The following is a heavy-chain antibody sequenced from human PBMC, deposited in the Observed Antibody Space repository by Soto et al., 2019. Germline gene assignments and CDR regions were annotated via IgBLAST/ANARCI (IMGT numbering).Heavy chain of an antibody. D-gene: IGHD2-2*01. V-gene: IGHV4-34*01. CDR2: VNHSGEA. J-gene: IGHJ5*02. Sequence: SETLSLTCGVYGGSFRNYYWIWVRQPPGKDLEWIGEVNHSGEATYNPSLQSRITISLDTSNNQFSLKMSSVTAADTAVYYCARGRVVVPAAVMFNCLDPWDQGALVTVSS. CDR1: GGSFRNYY. CDR3: ARGRVVVPAAVMFNCLDP.